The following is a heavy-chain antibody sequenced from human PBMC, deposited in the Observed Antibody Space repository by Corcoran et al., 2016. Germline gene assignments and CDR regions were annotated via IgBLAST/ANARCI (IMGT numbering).Heavy chain of an antibody. CDR1: GGSFSGYY. D-gene: IGHD5-12*01. CDR3: ARGVRRDGYKSRYYYGMDV. CDR2: INHSGST. J-gene: IGHJ6*02. Sequence: QVQLQQWGAGLLKPSETLSLTCAVYGGSFSGYYWSWIRQPPGKGLEWIGEINHSGSTNYNPSLKSRVTISVDTSKNQFSLKLSSVTAADTAVYYCARGVRRDGYKSRYYYGMDVWGQGTTVTVSS. V-gene: IGHV4-34*01.